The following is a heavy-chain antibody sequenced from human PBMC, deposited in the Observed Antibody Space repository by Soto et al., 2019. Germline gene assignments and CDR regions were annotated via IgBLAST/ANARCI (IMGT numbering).Heavy chain of an antibody. CDR2: INSDGSST. J-gene: IGHJ4*02. V-gene: IGHV3-74*01. D-gene: IGHD6-19*01. Sequence: EVQLVESGGGLVQPGGSLRLSCAASGFTFSSYWMHWVRQAPGKGLVWVSRINSDGSSTSYADSVKGRFTISRDNAKNTLYLQINSLRAEDTAVYYCARADGGSGWYFDYWGQGTLVTVSS. CDR3: ARADGGSGWYFDY. CDR1: GFTFSSYW.